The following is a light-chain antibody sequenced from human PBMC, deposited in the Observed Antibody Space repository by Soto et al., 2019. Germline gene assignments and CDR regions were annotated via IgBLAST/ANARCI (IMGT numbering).Light chain of an antibody. CDR1: QSISNS. CDR3: QHYKSYPFT. Sequence: DIQMTQSPSTLSASVGDRVAITCRASQSISNSLAWYQQKSGKAPKLLIYQASILQSGVPSRFSGSGSGTEFTLTINSLQPDDFATYYCQHYKSYPFTFGPGTQVDIK. V-gene: IGKV1-5*03. CDR2: QAS. J-gene: IGKJ3*01.